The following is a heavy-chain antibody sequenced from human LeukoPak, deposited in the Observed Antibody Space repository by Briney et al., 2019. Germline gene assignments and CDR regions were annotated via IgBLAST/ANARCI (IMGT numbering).Heavy chain of an antibody. D-gene: IGHD3-3*01. CDR3: ARSEYHFWSTYPFDY. Sequence: GGSLRLSCAASGFTFSSYWMTWVRQDPGKGLEWVANIKQDGSEKYYVDSVKGRFTISRDNAKHSLFLQMNTLRAEDTAVYYCARSEYHFWSTYPFDYWGQGTLVTVSS. CDR2: IKQDGSEK. CDR1: GFTFSSYW. V-gene: IGHV3-7*01. J-gene: IGHJ4*02.